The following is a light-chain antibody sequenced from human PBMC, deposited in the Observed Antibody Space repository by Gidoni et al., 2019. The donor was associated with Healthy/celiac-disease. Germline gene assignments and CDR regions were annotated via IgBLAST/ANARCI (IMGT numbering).Light chain of an antibody. CDR2: YDS. V-gene: IGLV3-21*04. Sequence: SYVLTQPHSVSVAPGQPARITCGGNTVGSKRVHWYLQKPGQAPVLIIYYDSDRPSGIPERFSVSNSGNTATRTISRVEAGDEADYSCQVWDSSSDHRGVFGGGTKLTVL. CDR3: QVWDSSSDHRGV. CDR1: TVGSKR. J-gene: IGLJ2*01.